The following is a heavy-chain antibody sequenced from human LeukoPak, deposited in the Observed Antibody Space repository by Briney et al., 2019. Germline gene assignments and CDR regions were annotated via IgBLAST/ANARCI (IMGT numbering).Heavy chain of an antibody. Sequence: GGSLRLSCAASGFTFSSYGMSWVRQAPGKGLEWVSAITATSSSTHDADSVQGRFTISRDNSKNTLYLQMNSLRPDDTALYYCSTDPRLLIYWGHGTLVTVSS. CDR1: GFTFSSYG. CDR3: STDPRLLIY. J-gene: IGHJ4*01. V-gene: IGHV3-23*01. D-gene: IGHD2-8*01. CDR2: ITATSSST.